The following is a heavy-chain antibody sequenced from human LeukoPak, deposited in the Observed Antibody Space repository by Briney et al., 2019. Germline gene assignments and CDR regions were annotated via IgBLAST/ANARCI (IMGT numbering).Heavy chain of an antibody. V-gene: IGHV3-66*04. D-gene: IGHD5-12*01. CDR1: GFTVSSNY. CDR2: IYSGGTT. Sequence: GGSLRLSCAASGFTVSSNYMSWVRQAPGKGLEWVSVIYSGGTTYYADSVKGRFTISRDNSKNTLYLQMNSLRAEDTAVYYCAKRGYSGYGTFDYWGQGTLVTVSS. CDR3: AKRGYSGYGTFDY. J-gene: IGHJ4*02.